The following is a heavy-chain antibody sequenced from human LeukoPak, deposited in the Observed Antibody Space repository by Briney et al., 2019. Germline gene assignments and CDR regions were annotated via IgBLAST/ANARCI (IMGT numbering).Heavy chain of an antibody. CDR2: INPNGGGT. D-gene: IGHD1-7*01. Sequence: ASVKVSCKASGYTFTGYYMHWVRQAPGQGLEWMGWINPNGGGTNYAQKFQGRVTMTRDTSISTAYMELSRLRSDDTAVYYCARAGVATGTNFDYWGQGTLVTVSS. CDR1: GYTFTGYY. V-gene: IGHV1-2*02. CDR3: ARAGVATGTNFDY. J-gene: IGHJ4*02.